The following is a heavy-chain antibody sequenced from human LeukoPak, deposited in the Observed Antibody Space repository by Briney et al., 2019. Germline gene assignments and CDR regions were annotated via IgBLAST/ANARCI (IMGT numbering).Heavy chain of an antibody. Sequence: PGGSLRLSCAASGFTFSNYGMNWVRQAPGKGLEWVSAIIDSGSFTYFADSVKGRFTISRDNSKNTLYLQMNSLRAEDTAVYYCATGHYDFWSGFDYWGQGTLVTVSS. V-gene: IGHV3-23*01. CDR2: IIDSGSFT. CDR3: ATGHYDFWSGFDY. D-gene: IGHD3-3*01. CDR1: GFTFSNYG. J-gene: IGHJ4*02.